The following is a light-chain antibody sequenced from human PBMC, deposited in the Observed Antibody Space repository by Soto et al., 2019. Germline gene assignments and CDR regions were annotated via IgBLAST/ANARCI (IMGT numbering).Light chain of an antibody. CDR2: GAS. V-gene: IGKV3-15*01. Sequence: EVVLTQSPATLSVSPGVRATLSCRASQSVGSDLAWYQHTPGQPPRLLIYGASTRATGIPGRFSGSGSGTEFTLTISSLQSEDFAVYFCQQYNNWPPWTFGQRTKVDIK. CDR1: QSVGSD. CDR3: QQYNNWPPWT. J-gene: IGKJ1*01.